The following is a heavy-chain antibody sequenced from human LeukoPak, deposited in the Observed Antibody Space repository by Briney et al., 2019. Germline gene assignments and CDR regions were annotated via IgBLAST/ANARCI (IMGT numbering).Heavy chain of an antibody. CDR3: ATGGSDCSSTSCYAPFRPYYYMDV. D-gene: IGHD2-2*01. J-gene: IGHJ6*03. CDR2: IYYSGST. CDR1: GDSISSSAYY. Sequence: PSETLSLTCIVSGDSISSSAYYWGWIRQPPGKGLEWIGSIYYSGSTYYNPSLKSRVTISVDTSKNQFSLKLSSVTAADTAVYYCATGGSDCSSTSCYAPFRPYYYMDVWGKGTTVTVSS. V-gene: IGHV4-39*07.